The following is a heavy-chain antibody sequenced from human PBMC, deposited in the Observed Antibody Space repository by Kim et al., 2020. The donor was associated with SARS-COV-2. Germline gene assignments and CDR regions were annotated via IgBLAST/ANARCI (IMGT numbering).Heavy chain of an antibody. D-gene: IGHD2-2*01. CDR3: TSDCESASCYLSGLYY. Sequence: APVKGRFTISRDDSKNTLYLQMNSLETEDTAVYYCTSDCESASCYLSGLYYWGQGTLVTVSS. V-gene: IGHV3-15*01. J-gene: IGHJ4*02.